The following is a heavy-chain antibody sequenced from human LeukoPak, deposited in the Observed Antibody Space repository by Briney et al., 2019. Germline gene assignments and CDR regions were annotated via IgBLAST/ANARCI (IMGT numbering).Heavy chain of an antibody. J-gene: IGHJ5*02. D-gene: IGHD2-2*01. CDR2: MNPNSGGT. V-gene: IGHV1-2*02. CDR3: TRDHQLPLLGWFDP. CDR1: GYTFTGYY. Sequence: ASVKVSCKASGYTFTGYYIHWVRQAPGQGLEWMGWMNPNSGGTNYAQKFQGRVTMTRDTSISTAYMELSRLRSGDTAIYYCTRDHQLPLLGWFDPWGQGTLVIVSS.